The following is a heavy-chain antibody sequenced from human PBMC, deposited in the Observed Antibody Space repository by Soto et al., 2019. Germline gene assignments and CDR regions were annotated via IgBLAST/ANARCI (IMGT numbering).Heavy chain of an antibody. J-gene: IGHJ4*02. CDR2: IYWDDDK. CDR1: GFSLTTSGVG. Sequence: SGPTLVNPTQTLALTCTFSGFSLTTSGVGVGWIRKTPGMALEWLAFIYWDDDKRYNPSLKNRLTITKDTSKNQVVLIMADMDPVDTATYFCAHRGYMYGNWDHGYFDYWGQGTLVTVSS. D-gene: IGHD7-27*01. CDR3: AHRGYMYGNWDHGYFDY. V-gene: IGHV2-5*02.